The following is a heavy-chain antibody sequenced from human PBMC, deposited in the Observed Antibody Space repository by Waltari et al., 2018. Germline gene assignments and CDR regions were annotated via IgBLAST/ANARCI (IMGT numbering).Heavy chain of an antibody. CDR2: ISWNGGTI. V-gene: IGHV3-9*01. J-gene: IGHJ4*02. D-gene: IGHD3-10*01. CDR3: AKDMRLRGILITSVDF. Sequence: EVQLVESGGGLVQPGGSLRLSCQASGFTFVDFPMHWVRLFAGGGLTWFSAISWNGGTIAYADSVKGRFTISRDNTKSSLHLQMHSLRTEDTAVYYCAKDMRLRGILITSVDFWGQGIPVTVSS. CDR1: GFTFVDFP.